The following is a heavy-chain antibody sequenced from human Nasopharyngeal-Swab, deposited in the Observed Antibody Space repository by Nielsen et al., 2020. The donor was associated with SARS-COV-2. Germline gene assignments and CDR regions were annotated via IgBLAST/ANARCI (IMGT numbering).Heavy chain of an antibody. Sequence: GESLKISCKGSGYRFTNYWIGWVRQMPGKGLEWMGIIWPSDSDTTYSPSFQGQVTISADKSISTAYLQLSSLKASDTAMYYCARQTWNYESGFYYYYGMDVWGQGTTVTVSS. D-gene: IGHD1-7*01. CDR2: IWPSDSDT. V-gene: IGHV5-51*01. CDR3: ARQTWNYESGFYYYYGMDV. J-gene: IGHJ6*02. CDR1: GYRFTNYW.